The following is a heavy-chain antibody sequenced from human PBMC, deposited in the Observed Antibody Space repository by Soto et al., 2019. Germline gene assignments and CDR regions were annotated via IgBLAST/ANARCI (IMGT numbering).Heavy chain of an antibody. CDR3: ARQGIDFWSGYQYYYYYMDV. Sequence: SETLSLTCTVSGGSISSSSYYWGWIRQPPGKGLEWIGSIYYSGSTYYNPSLKSRVTISVDTSKNQFSLKLSSVTAADTAVYYCARQGIDFWSGYQYYYYYMDVWGKGTTVTVSS. D-gene: IGHD3-3*01. CDR2: IYYSGST. J-gene: IGHJ6*03. V-gene: IGHV4-39*01. CDR1: GGSISSSSYY.